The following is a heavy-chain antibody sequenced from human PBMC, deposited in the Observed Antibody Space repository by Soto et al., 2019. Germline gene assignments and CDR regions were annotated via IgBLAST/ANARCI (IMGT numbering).Heavy chain of an antibody. CDR3: ASSPPPRDSLRKIGGDY. D-gene: IGHD2-15*01. Sequence: GGSLRLSCAASGFTFSSYGMHWVRQAPGKGLEWVAVIWYDGSNKYYADSVKGRFTISRDNSKNTLYLQMNSLRAEDTAVYYCASSPPPRDSLRKIGGDYWGQGTLVTVSS. CDR2: IWYDGSNK. J-gene: IGHJ4*02. CDR1: GFTFSSYG. V-gene: IGHV3-33*01.